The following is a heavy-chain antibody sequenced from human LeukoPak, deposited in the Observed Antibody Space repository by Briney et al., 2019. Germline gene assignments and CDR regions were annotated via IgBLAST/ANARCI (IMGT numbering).Heavy chain of an antibody. J-gene: IGHJ4*02. CDR1: GYSFTSYW. V-gene: IGHV5-51*01. CDR2: IYPGDSDT. Sequence: GESLKISCKGSGYSFTSYWIGWVRQMPGKGLEWMGIIYPGDSDTRYRPSFQGQVTISADKSISTAYLQWSSLKASDTAMYYCARSRNYYDSSGPPYFDYWGQGTLVTVSP. D-gene: IGHD3-22*01. CDR3: ARSRNYYDSSGPPYFDY.